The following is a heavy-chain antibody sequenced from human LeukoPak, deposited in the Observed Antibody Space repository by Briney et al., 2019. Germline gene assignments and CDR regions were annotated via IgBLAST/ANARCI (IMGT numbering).Heavy chain of an antibody. D-gene: IGHD6-19*01. CDR3: ARGEWLANFDY. Sequence: SETLSLTCAVSGGSISSNNWWSWVRQPPGRGLEWIGEIYHSGSTNYKPSLKSRLTISVDKSKNQFSLILTSVTAADTAVYYCARGEWLANFDYWGQGTLVTVSS. V-gene: IGHV4-4*02. CDR2: IYHSGST. J-gene: IGHJ4*02. CDR1: GGSISSNNW.